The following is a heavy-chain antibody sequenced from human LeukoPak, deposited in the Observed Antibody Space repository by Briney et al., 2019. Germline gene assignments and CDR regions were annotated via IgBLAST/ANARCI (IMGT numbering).Heavy chain of an antibody. CDR2: INPNSGDT. J-gene: IGHJ4*02. Sequence: ASVKVSCKASGYIFSDYYIHWLRQAPGQGLEWMGWINPNSGDTNYAQRFQGRVTMTRDTPINTAYMELSRLTSDDTAVYYCARPAYYYGAGSWPYWGQGSLVTVSS. CDR3: ARPAYYYGAGSWPY. V-gene: IGHV1-2*02. D-gene: IGHD3-10*01. CDR1: GYIFSDYY.